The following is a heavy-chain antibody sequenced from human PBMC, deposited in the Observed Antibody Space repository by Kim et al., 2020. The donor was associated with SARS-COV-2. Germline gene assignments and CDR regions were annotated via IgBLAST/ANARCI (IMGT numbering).Heavy chain of an antibody. Sequence: APGEGLEYISYITGNSGKLHYADSVKGRFTISRDNAKRSLYLQMNSLRDEDTAVYYCARGGNNWNALDSWGQGTLVTVSS. CDR3: ARGGNNWNALDS. J-gene: IGHJ5*01. D-gene: IGHD1-1*01. CDR2: ITGNSGKL. V-gene: IGHV3-48*02.